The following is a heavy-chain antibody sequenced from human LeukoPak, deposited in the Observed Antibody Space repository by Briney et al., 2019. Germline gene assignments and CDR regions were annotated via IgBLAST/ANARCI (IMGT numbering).Heavy chain of an antibody. J-gene: IGHJ6*02. Sequence: ASETLSLTCTVSGGSISSSSYYWGWIRQPPGKGLEWIGSIYYSGSTYYNPSLKSRVTISVDTSKNQFSLKLSSVTAADTAVYYCKITMVRGVSYYYYGMDVWGQGTLVTVSS. V-gene: IGHV4-39*01. D-gene: IGHD3-10*01. CDR3: KITMVRGVSYYYYGMDV. CDR1: GGSISSSSYY. CDR2: IYYSGST.